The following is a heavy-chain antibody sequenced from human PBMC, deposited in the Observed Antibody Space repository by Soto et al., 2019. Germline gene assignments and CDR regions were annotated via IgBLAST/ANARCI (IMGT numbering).Heavy chain of an antibody. CDR2: ISYDGSNK. J-gene: IGHJ6*03. V-gene: IGHV3-30*18. CDR1: GFTFSSYG. CDR3: AKKALLDYYYYYYMDV. D-gene: IGHD1-1*01. Sequence: GSLRLSCAASGFTFSSYGMHWVRQAPGKGLEWVAVISYDGSNKYYADSVKGRFTISRDNSKNTLYLQMNSLRAEDTAVYYCAKKALLDYYYYYYMDVWGKGTTVTVSS.